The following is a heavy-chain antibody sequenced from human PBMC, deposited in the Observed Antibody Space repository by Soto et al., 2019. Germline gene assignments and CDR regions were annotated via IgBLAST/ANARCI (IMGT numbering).Heavy chain of an antibody. J-gene: IGHJ4*02. CDR2: IYYSGST. Sequence: SETLSLTCTVSGGSITSSSYYWGWIRQPPGKGLEWIGNIYYSGSTYYNPSLKSRVTISVDTSKNQFSLKLSSVTAADTAVYYCMLGSGWKDFDSWGQGTLVTVS. CDR3: MLGSGWKDFDS. V-gene: IGHV4-39*01. D-gene: IGHD3-22*01. CDR1: GGSITSSSYY.